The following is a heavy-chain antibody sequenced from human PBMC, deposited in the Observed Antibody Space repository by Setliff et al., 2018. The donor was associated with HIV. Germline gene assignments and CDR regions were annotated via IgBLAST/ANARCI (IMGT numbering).Heavy chain of an antibody. CDR3: ARGWEGGMDY. D-gene: IGHD1-26*01. V-gene: IGHV1-69*05. CDR1: AGSFSIFA. Sequence: SVKVSCKSSAGSFSIFAINWVRQAPGQGLEWMGGMMTIFSTTNYARKFQGRVTITTDESTGTAYMELSNLRSEDTAVYYCARGWEGGMDYWGQGTLVTVSS. CDR2: MMTIFSTT. J-gene: IGHJ4*02.